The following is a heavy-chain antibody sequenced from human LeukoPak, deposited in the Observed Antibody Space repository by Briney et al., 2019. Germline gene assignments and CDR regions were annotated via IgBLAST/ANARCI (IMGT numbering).Heavy chain of an antibody. Sequence: SETLSLTCAVYSESFIGYYWSWIRQPPGKGLEWIGEINHSGSTNYNPSLKSRVTISVDTSKNQFSLKLSSVTAADTAVYYCARGQTYYYGSGSYANDAFDIWGQGTMVTVSS. CDR2: INHSGST. V-gene: IGHV4-34*01. J-gene: IGHJ3*02. CDR3: ARGQTYYYGSGSYANDAFDI. D-gene: IGHD3-10*01. CDR1: SESFIGYY.